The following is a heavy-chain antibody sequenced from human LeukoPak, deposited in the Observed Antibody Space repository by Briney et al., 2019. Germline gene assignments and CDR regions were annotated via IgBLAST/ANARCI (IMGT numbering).Heavy chain of an antibody. J-gene: IGHJ5*02. CDR2: MNPDSGNT. V-gene: IGHV1-8*01. Sequence: ASVKVSCKASGYTSTSYDINWVRQATGQGLEWMGWMNPDSGNTGYARKFQGRVTMTRNTSISTAYMELSSLRSEDTAVYYCARGEITMVRGVIISWFDPWGQGTLVTVSS. D-gene: IGHD3-10*01. CDR1: GYTSTSYD. CDR3: ARGEITMVRGVIISWFDP.